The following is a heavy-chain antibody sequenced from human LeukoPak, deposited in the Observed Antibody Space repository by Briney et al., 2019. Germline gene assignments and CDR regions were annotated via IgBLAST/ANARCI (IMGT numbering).Heavy chain of an antibody. J-gene: IGHJ4*02. CDR3: ARGAGPRPFDY. Sequence: SETLSLTCTVSGGSISSYYWSWIRQPPGKGLEWIGYIYYSGSTYYNPSLKSRVTISVDTSKNQFSLKLSSVTAADTAVYYCARGAGPRPFDYWGQGTLVTVSS. V-gene: IGHV4-30-4*01. CDR2: IYYSGST. CDR1: GGSISSYY. D-gene: IGHD3-10*01.